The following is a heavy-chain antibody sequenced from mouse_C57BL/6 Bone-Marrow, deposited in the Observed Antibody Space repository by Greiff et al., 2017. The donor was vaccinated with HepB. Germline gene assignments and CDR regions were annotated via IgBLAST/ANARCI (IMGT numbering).Heavy chain of an antibody. CDR3: ARQGITTVVATDYYAMDY. J-gene: IGHJ4*01. D-gene: IGHD1-1*01. V-gene: IGHV2-6-1*01. Sequence: VKLVESGPGLVAPSQSLSITCTVSGFSLTSYGVHWVRQPPGKGLEWLVVIWSDGSTTYNSALKSRLSISKDNSKSQVFLKMNSHQTDDTAMYYCARQGITTVVATDYYAMDYWGQGTSVTVSS. CDR1: GFSLTSYG. CDR2: IWSDGST.